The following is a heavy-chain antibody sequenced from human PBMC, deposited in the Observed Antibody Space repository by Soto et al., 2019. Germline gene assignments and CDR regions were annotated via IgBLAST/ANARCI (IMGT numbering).Heavy chain of an antibody. D-gene: IGHD3-22*01. CDR3: ARSLIAVVASYWFDP. CDR2: IYYSGST. V-gene: IGHV4-39*01. J-gene: IGHJ5*02. Sequence: SETLSLTCTVSRGSISSSGHYWGWIRQPPGKGLEWIGSIYYSGSTYYNPSLKSRVTISVDTSKNQFSLKLSSVTAADTAVYHCARSLIAVVASYWFDPWGQGTLVTVSS. CDR1: RGSISSSGHY.